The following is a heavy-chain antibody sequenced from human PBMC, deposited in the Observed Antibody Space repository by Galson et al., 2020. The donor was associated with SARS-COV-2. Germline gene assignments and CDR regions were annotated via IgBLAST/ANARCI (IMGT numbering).Heavy chain of an antibody. J-gene: IGHJ4*02. CDR1: GGSISSSSYY. CDR2: IYYSGST. Sequence: ASATLSLTCTVSGGSISSSSYYWGWIRQPPGKGLEWIGSIYYSGSTYYNPSLKSRVTISVDTSKNQFSLKLRSVTAADTAVYYCARDLDSCGYFNVSGFDYWGQGTLVTVSS. CDR3: ARDLDSCGYFNVSGFDY. D-gene: IGHD3-9*01. V-gene: IGHV4-39*07.